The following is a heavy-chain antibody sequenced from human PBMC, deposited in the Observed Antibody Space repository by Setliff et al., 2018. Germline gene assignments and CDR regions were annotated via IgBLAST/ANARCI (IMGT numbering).Heavy chain of an antibody. Sequence: PGGSLRLSCAASEFTLSTYWIHWVRQAPRKGLVWVSRINSDGSTTTYADSVKGRFTISRDNIKNTAFLQMNSLRADDTAMYYCVASPSNKNGHFEYWGQGTLVTVSS. J-gene: IGHJ4*02. CDR1: EFTLSTYW. CDR3: VASPSNKNGHFEY. CDR2: INSDGSTT. V-gene: IGHV3-74*01.